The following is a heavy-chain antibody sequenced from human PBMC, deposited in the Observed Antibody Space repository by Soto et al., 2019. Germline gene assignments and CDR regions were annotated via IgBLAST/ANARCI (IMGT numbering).Heavy chain of an antibody. CDR2: MNPNSGNT. V-gene: IGHV1-8*01. J-gene: IGHJ4*02. CDR3: ARGAYSYGLYYFAY. Sequence: QVPLVQSGAEVKKRGASVKVSCKASGYTFTSYDINWVRQATGQGLEWMGWMNPNSGNTGYAQKFQGRVTMTRNTSISTAYMELSSMRSEDTAVYYCARGAYSYGLYYFAYWGQGTLVTVSS. D-gene: IGHD5-18*01. CDR1: GYTFTSYD.